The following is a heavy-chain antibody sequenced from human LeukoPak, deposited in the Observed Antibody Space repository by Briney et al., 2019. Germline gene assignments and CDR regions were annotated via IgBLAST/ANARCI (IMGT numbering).Heavy chain of an antibody. D-gene: IGHD4-23*01. CDR1: GGSFSSGGYY. CDR2: IYYSGST. CDR3: ASSPYGGNHYFDY. J-gene: IGHJ4*02. V-gene: IGHV4-31*03. Sequence: PSETLSLTCTVSGGSFSSGGYYWSWIRQHPGKGLEWIGYIYYSGSTYYNPSLKSRVTISVDTSKNQFSLKLSSVTAADTAVYYCASSPYGGNHYFDYWGQGTLVTVSS.